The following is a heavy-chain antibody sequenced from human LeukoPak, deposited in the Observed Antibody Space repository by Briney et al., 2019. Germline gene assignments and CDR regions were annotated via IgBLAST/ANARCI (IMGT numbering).Heavy chain of an antibody. CDR3: ARRITIAAAGWGYGMDV. CDR1: GFTFNNHW. CDR2: IRHDGRDK. D-gene: IGHD6-13*01. J-gene: IGHJ6*02. V-gene: IGHV3-7*03. Sequence: PGGSLRLSCAASGFTFNNHWMSWVRQAPGKGLEWVANIRHDGRDKKYVDSVKGRFTISRDNAENSLFLQMNSLRAEDTAVYYCARRITIAAAGWGYGMDVWGQGTTVTVSS.